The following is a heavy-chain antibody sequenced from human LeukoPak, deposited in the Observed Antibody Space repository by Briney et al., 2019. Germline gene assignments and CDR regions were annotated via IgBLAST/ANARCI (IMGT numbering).Heavy chain of an antibody. V-gene: IGHV1-69*04. J-gene: IGHJ4*02. CDR2: IIPILGIA. Sequence: SVKVSCKASGGTFSSYAISWVRQAPGQGLEWMGRIIPILGIANYAQKFQGRVTITADKSTSTAYMELSSLRSEDTAVYYCARGVLSGRYRGDYFDYWGQGTLVTVSS. CDR1: GGTFSSYA. CDR3: ARGVLSGRYRGDYFDY. D-gene: IGHD6-19*01.